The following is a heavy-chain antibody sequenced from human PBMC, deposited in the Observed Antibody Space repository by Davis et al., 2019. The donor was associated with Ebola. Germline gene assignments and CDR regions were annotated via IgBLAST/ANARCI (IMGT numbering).Heavy chain of an antibody. J-gene: IGHJ5*02. Sequence: HSQTLSLTCAISGDSVSTNSGGWNWIRQSPSRGLEWLGRTYYSSKWYYDYAESVKSRTTINTDTSKNQFSLHLNSVTPEDTGVYYCASGWLRGKFDPWGQGTLVTVSS. D-gene: IGHD6-19*01. CDR1: GDSVSTNSGG. V-gene: IGHV6-1*01. CDR2: TYYSSKWYY. CDR3: ASGWLRGKFDP.